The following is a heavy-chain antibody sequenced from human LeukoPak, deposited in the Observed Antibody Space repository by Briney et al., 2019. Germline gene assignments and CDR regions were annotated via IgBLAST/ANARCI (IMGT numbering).Heavy chain of an antibody. CDR3: AREYDFWSGYSSRTNWFDP. CDR2: INHSGST. Sequence: TSETLSLTCAVYGGSFSGYYWSWIRQPPGKGLEWIGEINHSGSTNYNPSLKSRVTISVDTSQNQFSLKLNSVTAADTAVYYCAREYDFWSGYSSRTNWFDPWGQGTQVTVSS. D-gene: IGHD3-3*01. J-gene: IGHJ5*02. CDR1: GGSFSGYY. V-gene: IGHV4-34*01.